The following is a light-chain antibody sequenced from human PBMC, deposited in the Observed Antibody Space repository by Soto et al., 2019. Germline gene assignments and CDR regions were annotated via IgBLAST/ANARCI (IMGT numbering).Light chain of an antibody. J-gene: IGKJ3*01. CDR2: DAS. V-gene: IGKV1-33*01. CDR1: QDISNY. CDR3: QQYDNLPFT. Sequence: DLQMTQSPSSLSASVGDRVTITCQASQDISNYLNWYQQKPEKAPKLLIYDASNLETGVPSRFSGSGSGTDFTFTISSLQPEDIATYYCQQYDNLPFTFGPGTKVDSK.